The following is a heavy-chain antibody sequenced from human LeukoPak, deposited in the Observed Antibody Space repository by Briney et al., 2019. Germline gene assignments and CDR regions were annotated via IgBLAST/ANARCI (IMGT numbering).Heavy chain of an antibody. J-gene: IGHJ3*02. CDR1: GFPLSSYA. Sequence: PGGSLRLSGSAPGFPLSSYARGWVRQSPGKGLEWVSAISGSGGSTYYADSVKGRFTIPRDNSKNTLFLEMNSLRAEDTAVYYCARDLGAAFAIWGQGTRVTGSS. CDR3: ARDLGAAFAI. CDR2: ISGSGGST. V-gene: IGHV3-23*01.